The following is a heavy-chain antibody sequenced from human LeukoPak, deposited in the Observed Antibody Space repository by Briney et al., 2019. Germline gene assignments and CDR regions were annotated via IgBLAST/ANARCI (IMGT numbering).Heavy chain of an antibody. CDR2: MNPNSGNT. Sequence: ASVKVSCKASGYTFTSYDINWVRQATGQGLEWMGWMNPNSGNTGYAQKFQGRVTMTRNTSISTAYMELSSLRSEDTAVYYCARGRGMIVVVGHYMDVWGKGTTVTVSS. J-gene: IGHJ6*03. D-gene: IGHD3-22*01. CDR1: GYTFTSYD. V-gene: IGHV1-8*01. CDR3: ARGRGMIVVVGHYMDV.